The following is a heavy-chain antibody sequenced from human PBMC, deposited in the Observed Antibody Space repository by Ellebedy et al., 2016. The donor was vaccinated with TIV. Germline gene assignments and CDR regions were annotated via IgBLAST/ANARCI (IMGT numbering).Heavy chain of an antibody. CDR3: ARSVTLIVVAADALDV. CDR1: GFNFHDYG. Sequence: GESLKISCVGSGFNFHDYGISWVRQVPGRGLEWVSSINWNGANIGYAASVKGRFTISRDNAKKSLYLEMNSLRAEDTAMYYCARSVTLIVVAADALDVWGQGTMVTVSS. CDR2: INWNGANI. V-gene: IGHV3-20*04. D-gene: IGHD3-22*01. J-gene: IGHJ3*01.